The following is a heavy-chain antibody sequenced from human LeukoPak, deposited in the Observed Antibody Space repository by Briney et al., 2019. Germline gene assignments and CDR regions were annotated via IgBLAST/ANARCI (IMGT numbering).Heavy chain of an antibody. CDR1: GGSFSGYY. CDR3: ARGRRFAFDI. V-gene: IGHV4-34*01. J-gene: IGHJ3*02. Sequence: SETLSLTCAVYGGSFSGYYWSWIRQPPGKGLEWIGEINHSGSTNYNLSLKSRVTISVDTSKNQFSLKLSSVTAADTAVYYCARGRRFAFDIWGQGTMVTVSS. CDR2: INHSGST.